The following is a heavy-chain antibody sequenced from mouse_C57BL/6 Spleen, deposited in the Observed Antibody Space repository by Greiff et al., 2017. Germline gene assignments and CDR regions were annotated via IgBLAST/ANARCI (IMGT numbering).Heavy chain of an antibody. J-gene: IGHJ4*01. CDR3: ARSDDYAMDY. CDR1: GFTFSDYY. V-gene: IGHV5-16*01. CDR2: INYDGSST. Sequence: EVQLVESEGGLVQPGSSMKLSCTASGFTFSDYYMAWVRQVPEKGLEWVANINYDGSSTYYLDSLKSRFIISRDNAKNILYLQMSSLKSEDTATYYCARSDDYAMDYWGQGTSVTVSS.